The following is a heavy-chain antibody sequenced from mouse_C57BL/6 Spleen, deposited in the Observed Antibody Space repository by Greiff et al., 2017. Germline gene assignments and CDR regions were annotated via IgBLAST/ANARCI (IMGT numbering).Heavy chain of an antibody. CDR1: GFSLTSYG. J-gene: IGHJ4*01. Sequence: VQLQQSGPGLVQPSQSLSITFTVSGFSLTSYGVHWVRQSPGKGLEWLGVIWSGGSTDYNAAFISRLSISKDNSKSQVFFKMNSLQADDTAIYYCARKTRGYYGSSYDYAMDYWGQGTSVTVSS. CDR3: ARKTRGYYGSSYDYAMDY. V-gene: IGHV2-2*01. CDR2: IWSGGST. D-gene: IGHD1-1*01.